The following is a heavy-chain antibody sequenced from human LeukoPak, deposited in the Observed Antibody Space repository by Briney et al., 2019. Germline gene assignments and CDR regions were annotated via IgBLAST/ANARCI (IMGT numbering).Heavy chain of an antibody. CDR1: GFTFGTYW. D-gene: IGHD2-21*02. V-gene: IGHV3-7*03. CDR3: ARDPDYGDPGPFFDY. J-gene: IGHJ4*02. Sequence: GGSLRLSCATSGFTFGTYWMTWVRQAPGTGLERVANINPDGSGTFYVGSVRGRFTISRDNAKNSLYLHMNSLRAEDTAIYYCARDPDYGDPGPFFDYWGQGVLVTVSS. CDR2: INPDGSGT.